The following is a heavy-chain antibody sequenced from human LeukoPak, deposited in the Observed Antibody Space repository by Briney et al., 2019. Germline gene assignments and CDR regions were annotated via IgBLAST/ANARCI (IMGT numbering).Heavy chain of an antibody. CDR3: SSGLSVLRSNNTPVDY. CDR2: IRSKANNYAT. CDR1: GFTFTNYN. J-gene: IGHJ4*02. D-gene: IGHD4-17*01. Sequence: GGSLRLSCAASGFTFTNYNMGWVRQASGKGLEWVGRIRSKANNYATTYAASVKGRFTISRDDSKNTAYLQMNSLKTGDTAVYFCSSGLSVLRSNNTPVDYWGQGTLVTVSS. V-gene: IGHV3-73*01.